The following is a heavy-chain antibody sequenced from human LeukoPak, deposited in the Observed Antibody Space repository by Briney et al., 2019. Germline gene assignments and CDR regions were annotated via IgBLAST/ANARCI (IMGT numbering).Heavy chain of an antibody. J-gene: IGHJ4*02. Sequence: GGSLRLSCAASGFTFSGFSMNWVRQAPGKGLEWVSYISTSSSTTYYADSVKGRFTISRDNAKKSLFLQMNSLRAEDTAVYYCARRLRSGWYYFDYWGQGTLVTVSS. V-gene: IGHV3-48*01. CDR2: ISTSSSTT. CDR3: ARRLRSGWYYFDY. CDR1: GFTFSGFS. D-gene: IGHD6-19*01.